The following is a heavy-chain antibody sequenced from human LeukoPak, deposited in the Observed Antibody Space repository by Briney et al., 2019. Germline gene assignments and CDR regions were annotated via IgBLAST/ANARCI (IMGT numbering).Heavy chain of an antibody. D-gene: IGHD2-2*02. CDR2: ISGSGGST. CDR1: GFTFSSYA. V-gene: IGHV3-23*01. J-gene: IGHJ4*02. Sequence: GGSLRLSCAASGFTFSSYAMSWVRQAPGKGLEWVSAISGSGGSTYYADSVKGRFTISRDNSKNTLYLQMNSLRAEDTAVYYCAKVGYCSSTSCYSHNYFDYWGQGTLVTVSS. CDR3: AKVGYCSSTSCYSHNYFDY.